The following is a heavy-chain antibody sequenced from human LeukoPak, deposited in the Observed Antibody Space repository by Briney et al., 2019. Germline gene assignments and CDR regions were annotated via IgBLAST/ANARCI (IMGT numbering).Heavy chain of an antibody. V-gene: IGHV6-1*01. D-gene: IGHD2-21*02. CDR1: GDTVSSNSAA. J-gene: IGHJ3*02. CDR2: TYYRSKWYN. CDR3: ARDREHRAAYCGGDCYEDTFDS. Sequence: SQTLSLTCAISGDTVSSNSAAWNWIRQSPSRGLEWLGRTYYRSKWYNDYAVSVKSRITINPDTSKNQFSLQLNSVTPEDTAVYYCARDREHRAAYCGGDCYEDTFDSWGQGTMVTVSS.